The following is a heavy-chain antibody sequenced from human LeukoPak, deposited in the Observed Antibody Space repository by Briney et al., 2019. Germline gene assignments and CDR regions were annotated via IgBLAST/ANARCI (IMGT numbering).Heavy chain of an antibody. CDR2: ISWNSGSI. V-gene: IGHV3-9*01. CDR3: AKDPSTYYYDSSGPWGYFDY. J-gene: IGHJ4*02. Sequence: GRSLRLSCAASGFTFDDYAMHWVRQAPGKGLEWVSGISWNSGSIGYADSVKGRFTISRDNAKNSLYLQMNSLRAEDTALYYCAKDPSTYYYDSSGPWGYFDYWGQGTLVTVSS. D-gene: IGHD3-22*01. CDR1: GFTFDDYA.